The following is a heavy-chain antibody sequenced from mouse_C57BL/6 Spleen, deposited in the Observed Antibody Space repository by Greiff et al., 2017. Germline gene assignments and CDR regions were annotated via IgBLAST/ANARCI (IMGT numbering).Heavy chain of an antibody. V-gene: IGHV1-80*01. Sequence: VKLQQSGAELVKPGASVKISCKASGYAFRSYWMNWVKQRPGKGLEWIGQIYPGDGDTNYNGKFKGKATLTADKSSSTAYMQLSSLTSEDSAVYFCARSLITTVVGDCWGQGTTLTVSS. CDR2: IYPGDGDT. CDR1: GYAFRSYW. CDR3: ARSLITTVVGDC. D-gene: IGHD1-1*01. J-gene: IGHJ2*01.